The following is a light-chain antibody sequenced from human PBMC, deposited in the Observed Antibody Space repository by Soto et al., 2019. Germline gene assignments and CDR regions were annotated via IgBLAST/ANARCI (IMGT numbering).Light chain of an antibody. J-gene: IGKJ1*01. CDR3: QQYNSYWT. CDR2: GAS. CDR1: QSVSTRS. V-gene: IGKV3-20*01. Sequence: EIVLTQSPGTLSLSPGERATLSCRASQSVSTRSLAWYQQKPGQAPRLLISGASSRAADIPDRFSGSGSGTDFTLTINRLEPEDFATYYCQQYNSYWTFGQGTKVEIK.